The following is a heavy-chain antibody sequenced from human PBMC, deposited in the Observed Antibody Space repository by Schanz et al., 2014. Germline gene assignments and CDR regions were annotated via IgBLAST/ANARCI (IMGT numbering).Heavy chain of an antibody. Sequence: DVPLVESGGGLVQPGGSLRLSCAASGFTFTGHWMSWVRQAPGKGLEWVANIKEDGSKKYYVDSVKGRFTISRDSAKNSLYLQMNSLRAEDTAVYYCARQRSYFYAMDVWGQGTTVTVSS. J-gene: IGHJ6*02. CDR1: GFTFTGHW. CDR2: IKEDGSKK. CDR3: ARQRSYFYAMDV. V-gene: IGHV3-7*03.